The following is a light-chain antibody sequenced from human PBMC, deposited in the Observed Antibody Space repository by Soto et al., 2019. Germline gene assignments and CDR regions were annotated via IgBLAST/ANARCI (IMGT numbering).Light chain of an antibody. CDR1: QGISNY. Sequence: DIQLTQSPSFLSASVGDRVTITCRASQGISNYLAWYQQKPGKAPNLLIYVASTLQSGVPSRFSGSGSGTEFTLTISRLQPEDLATYYCQQQFSFPPTFGQGTRQQIK. CDR2: VAS. V-gene: IGKV1-9*01. CDR3: QQQFSFPPT. J-gene: IGKJ5*01.